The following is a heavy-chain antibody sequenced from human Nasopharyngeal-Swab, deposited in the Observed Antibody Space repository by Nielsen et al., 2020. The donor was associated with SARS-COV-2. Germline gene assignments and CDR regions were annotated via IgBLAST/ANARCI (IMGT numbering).Heavy chain of an antibody. D-gene: IGHD5-24*01. CDR1: GGSFNGFY. V-gene: IGHV4-34*01. Sequence: SDTLSLTFYVSGGSFNGFYWNWIRQAPGKGLEWIGEINHNERTNYNPSLKSRIAMLVDTSNNQVSLKVSSVSAGDTAVYYCARAGRVGDAYTGLDVWGQGTTVTVSS. CDR2: INHNERT. CDR3: ARAGRVGDAYTGLDV. J-gene: IGHJ6*02.